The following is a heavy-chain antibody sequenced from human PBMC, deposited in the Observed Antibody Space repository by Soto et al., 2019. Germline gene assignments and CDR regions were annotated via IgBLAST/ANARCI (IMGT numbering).Heavy chain of an antibody. V-gene: IGHV1-69*06. CDR1: GGTFSSYA. Sequence: QVQLVQSGAEVKKPGSSVKVSCKASGGTFSSYAISWVRQAPGQGLEWMGGIIPIFGTANYAQKFQGRVTITADKATSTAYMELSSLSSEDTAVYYCARMQQLVRRGWFDPWGQGTLVTVSS. CDR2: IIPIFGTA. CDR3: ARMQQLVRRGWFDP. J-gene: IGHJ5*02. D-gene: IGHD6-13*01.